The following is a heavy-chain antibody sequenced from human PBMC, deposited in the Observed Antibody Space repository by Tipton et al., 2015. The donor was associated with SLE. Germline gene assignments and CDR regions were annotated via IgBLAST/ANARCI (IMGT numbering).Heavy chain of an antibody. CDR3: ARGGTAMAYWYFDL. V-gene: IGHV4-38-2*01. D-gene: IGHD5-18*01. CDR2: IYYSGST. J-gene: IGHJ2*01. Sequence: TLSLTCAVSGYSISSGYYWGWIRQPPGKGLEWIGSIYYSGSTNYNPSLKSRVTISVDTSKNQFSLKLSSVTAADTAVYYCARGGTAMAYWYFDLWGRGTLVTVSS. CDR1: GYSISSGYY.